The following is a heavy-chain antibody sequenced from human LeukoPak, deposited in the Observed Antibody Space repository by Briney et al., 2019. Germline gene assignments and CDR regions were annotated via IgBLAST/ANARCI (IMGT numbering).Heavy chain of an antibody. J-gene: IGHJ4*02. CDR1: GFTFSSYW. CDR2: IKQDGSEK. D-gene: IGHD2-15*01. V-gene: IGHV3-7*01. Sequence: GGSLRLSCAASGFTFSSYWMSWVRQAPGKGLEWVANIKQDGSEKYYVDSVKGRFTISRDNAKNSLYLQMNSLRAEDTAVYYCARDSTRYCSGGSCYPAFDYWGQGTLVAVSS. CDR3: ARDSTRYCSGGSCYPAFDY.